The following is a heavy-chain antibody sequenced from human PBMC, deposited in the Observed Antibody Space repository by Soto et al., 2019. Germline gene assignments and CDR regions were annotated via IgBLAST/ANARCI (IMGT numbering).Heavy chain of an antibody. CDR2: INPNSGGT. Sequence: GAPVKVSCKASGYTFTGYYMHWVRQAPGQRLEWMGWINPNSGGTNYAQKFQGWVTMTRDTSISTAYMELSRLRSDDTAVYYCARDRGSGYYDSSGPLDYWGQGTLVTVSS. V-gene: IGHV1-2*04. J-gene: IGHJ4*02. D-gene: IGHD3-22*01. CDR1: GYTFTGYY. CDR3: ARDRGSGYYDSSGPLDY.